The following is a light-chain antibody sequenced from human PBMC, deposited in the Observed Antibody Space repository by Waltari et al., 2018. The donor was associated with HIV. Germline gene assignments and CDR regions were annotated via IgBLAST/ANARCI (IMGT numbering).Light chain of an antibody. Sequence: DIQMTQSPSTLSVSTGDRVTITCRASHHIINWLAWYQHKPRRAPKLLVYEASTSETGVPSRVSGSGSGTEFTLTMTSLQPDDIATCYCQRYNSSLGQGTRLEIE. CDR2: EAS. CDR3: QRYNSS. V-gene: IGKV1-5*03. J-gene: IGKJ2*03. CDR1: HHIINW.